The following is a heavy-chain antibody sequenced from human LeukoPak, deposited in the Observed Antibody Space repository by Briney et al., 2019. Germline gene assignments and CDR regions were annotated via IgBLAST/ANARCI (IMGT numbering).Heavy chain of an antibody. CDR3: ARLPRSSGWDGYNWFDP. D-gene: IGHD6-19*01. CDR1: GYSFTSYW. J-gene: IGHJ5*02. CDR2: IYPGDSDT. Sequence: GESLKISCQGSGYSFTSYWIGWVRQMPGKGLEWMGIIYPGDSDTRYSPSFQGQVTISADKSISTAYLQWSSLKASDTAMYYCARLPRSSGWDGYNWFDPWGQGTLVTVSS. V-gene: IGHV5-51*01.